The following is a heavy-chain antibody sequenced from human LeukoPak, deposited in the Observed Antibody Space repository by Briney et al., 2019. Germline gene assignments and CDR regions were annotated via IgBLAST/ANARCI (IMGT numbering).Heavy chain of an antibody. Sequence: PGGSLRLSWAASGFTFSSYWMTWVRQAPGKGLEWVANIRQDGDEKYYVDSVKGRFTISRDNAKNSLYLQMNSLGAEDTAVYYCARDPQSSVYCGGFDYWGQGTLVTVSS. CDR2: IRQDGDEK. V-gene: IGHV3-7*01. CDR1: GFTFSSYW. J-gene: IGHJ4*02. CDR3: ARDPQSSVYCGGFDY. D-gene: IGHD3-22*01.